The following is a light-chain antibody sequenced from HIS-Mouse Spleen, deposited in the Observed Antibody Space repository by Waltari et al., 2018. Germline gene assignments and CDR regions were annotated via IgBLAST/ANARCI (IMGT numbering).Light chain of an antibody. J-gene: IGLJ2*01. CDR2: EDS. CDR3: YSTDSSGNHRV. CDR1: ALPKKN. V-gene: IGLV3-10*01. Sequence: SYELTQPPSVSVSPGQTARITCSGDALPKKNAYLYQQKSGQAPVLVIYEDSKLPSGIPERFSGSSSGTMATLTISGAQVEDEADYYCYSTDSSGNHRVFGGGTKLTVL.